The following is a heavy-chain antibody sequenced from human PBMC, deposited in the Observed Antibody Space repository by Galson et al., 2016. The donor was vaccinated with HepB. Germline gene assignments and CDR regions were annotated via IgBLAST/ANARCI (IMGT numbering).Heavy chain of an antibody. CDR1: GFTFSSYG. J-gene: IGHJ4*02. CDR2: IWYDGSNK. V-gene: IGHV3-33*06. D-gene: IGHD6-19*01. CDR3: AKDYTGAVTGTMGFFDY. Sequence: SLRLSCAASGFTFSSYGMHWVRQAPGKGLEWVAVIWYDGSNKYYADSVKGRFTISRDNSKNTLSLQMDSLRTEDTAVYYCAKDYTGAVTGTMGFFDYWGQGTLVTVSS.